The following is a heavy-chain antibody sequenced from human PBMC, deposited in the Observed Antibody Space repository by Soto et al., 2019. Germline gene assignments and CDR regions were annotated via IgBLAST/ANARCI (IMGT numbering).Heavy chain of an antibody. V-gene: IGHV3-15*01. Sequence: EVQLVESGGGLVKPGGSLRLSCAASGFTFTNAWMTWVRQGPGKGLEWVGRIKSKTDGGTIDYAAPVKGRFTISRDDSKKTLYLQINSLNTEDTAVYYCTTGPNLRPLAAFDIWGQGTVDTVSS. CDR3: TTGPNLRPLAAFDI. J-gene: IGHJ3*02. CDR2: IKSKTDGGTI. CDR1: GFTFTNAW.